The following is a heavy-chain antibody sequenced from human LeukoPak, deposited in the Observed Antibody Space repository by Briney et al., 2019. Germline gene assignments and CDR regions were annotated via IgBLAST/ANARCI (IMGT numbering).Heavy chain of an antibody. J-gene: IGHJ4*02. CDR2: IYYSGST. V-gene: IGHV4-61*05. CDR3: ARVLRGYRMVDY. CDR1: GGSISRNSDY. Sequence: SETLSLNCTVSGGSISRNSDYWGWIRQPPGKGLEWIGYIYYSGSTNYNPSLKSRVTISVDTSKNQFSLKLSSVTAADTAVYYCARVLRGYRMVDYWGQGTLVTVSS. D-gene: IGHD5-18*01.